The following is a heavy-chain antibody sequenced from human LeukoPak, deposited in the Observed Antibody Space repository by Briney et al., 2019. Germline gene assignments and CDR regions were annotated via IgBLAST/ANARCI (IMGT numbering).Heavy chain of an antibody. V-gene: IGHV3-74*01. CDR2: INSDGSST. D-gene: IGHD6-6*01. Sequence: GGSLRLSCAASGFSFSNSWMHWVRQTPGKGLVWVSRINSDGSSTIYADSVKGRFTISRDNAKNTLYLQMSSLRADDTAVYYCIKGKYQFDYWGQGTLVTVSS. J-gene: IGHJ4*02. CDR3: IKGKYQFDY. CDR1: GFSFSNSW.